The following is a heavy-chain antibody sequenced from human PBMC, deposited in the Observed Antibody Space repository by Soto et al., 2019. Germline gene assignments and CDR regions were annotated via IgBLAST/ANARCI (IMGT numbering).Heavy chain of an antibody. V-gene: IGHV3-33*01. J-gene: IGHJ6*03. Sequence: GGSLRLSCAASGFTFSSYGMHWVRQAPGKGLEWVAVIWYDGSNKYYADSVKGRFTISRDNSKNTLYLQMNSLRAEDTAVYYCARDGACTSCYSYYYYYMDVWGKGTTVTVSS. D-gene: IGHD2-2*02. CDR3: ARDGACTSCYSYYYYYMDV. CDR2: IWYDGSNK. CDR1: GFTFSSYG.